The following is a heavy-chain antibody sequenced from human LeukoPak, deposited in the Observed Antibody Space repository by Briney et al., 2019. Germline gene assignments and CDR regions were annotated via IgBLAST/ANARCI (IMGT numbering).Heavy chain of an antibody. CDR2: ISYDGSNK. Sequence: GGSLRLSCAASGFTFSSYAMHWVRQAPGKGLEWVAVISYDGSNKYYADSVKGRFTISRDNSKNTLYLQMNSLRAEDTAAYYCARRLTQYDCFDPWGQGILVTVSS. CDR1: GFTFSSYA. J-gene: IGHJ5*02. D-gene: IGHD2-2*01. V-gene: IGHV3-30-3*01. CDR3: ARRLTQYDCFDP.